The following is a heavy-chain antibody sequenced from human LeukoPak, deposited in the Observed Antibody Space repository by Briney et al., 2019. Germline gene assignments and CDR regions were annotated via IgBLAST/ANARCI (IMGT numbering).Heavy chain of an antibody. D-gene: IGHD5-12*01. Sequence: ASVKVSCKTSGYTFNSYGISWVRQAPGQGIEWMGWISAYNGNTNYAQKFQGRLTMTTDTSTSTAYMEMGSLRSDDTAVYYCARAEPLVATIFDYWGQGTLVTVSS. J-gene: IGHJ4*02. CDR3: ARAEPLVATIFDY. V-gene: IGHV1-18*01. CDR1: GYTFNSYG. CDR2: ISAYNGNT.